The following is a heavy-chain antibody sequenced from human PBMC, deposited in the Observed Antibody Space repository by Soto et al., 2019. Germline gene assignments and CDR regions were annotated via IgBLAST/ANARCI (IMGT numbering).Heavy chain of an antibody. CDR2: ISGSGGST. V-gene: IGHV3-23*01. J-gene: IGHJ2*01. Sequence: EVQLLESGGGLVQPGGSLRLSCAASGFTFSSYAMNWVRQAPGKGLEWVSVISGSGGSTYYADSVKGRFTISRDNSKNTLYRKMNSLRAEDTAVYYCAKRTTGWYFDLWGRGTLVTVSS. CDR3: AKRTTGWYFDL. CDR1: GFTFSSYA.